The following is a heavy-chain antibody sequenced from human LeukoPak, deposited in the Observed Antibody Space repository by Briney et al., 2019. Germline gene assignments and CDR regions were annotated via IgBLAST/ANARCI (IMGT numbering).Heavy chain of an antibody. V-gene: IGHV3-33*01. Sequence: GRSLRLSCAASGFTFSSYGMHWVRQAPGKGLERVAVIWYDGSNKYYADSVKGRFTISRDNSKNTLYLQMNSLRAEDTAVYYCVRGGYYVSGSFDYWGQGTLVTVSS. CDR2: IWYDGSNK. CDR3: VRGGYYVSGSFDY. D-gene: IGHD3-10*01. CDR1: GFTFSSYG. J-gene: IGHJ4*02.